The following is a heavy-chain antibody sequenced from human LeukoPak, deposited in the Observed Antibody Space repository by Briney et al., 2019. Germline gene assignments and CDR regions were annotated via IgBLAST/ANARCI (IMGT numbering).Heavy chain of an antibody. CDR2: INHSGST. Sequence: SETLSLTCTVSGAFISNYYWSWIRQPPGKGLEWIGEINHSGSTNYNPSLKSRVTISVDTSKNQFSLKLSSVTAADTAVYYCARVYGDFDYWGQGTLVTVSS. CDR3: ARVYGDFDY. V-gene: IGHV4-34*01. CDR1: GAFISNYY. J-gene: IGHJ4*02. D-gene: IGHD4-17*01.